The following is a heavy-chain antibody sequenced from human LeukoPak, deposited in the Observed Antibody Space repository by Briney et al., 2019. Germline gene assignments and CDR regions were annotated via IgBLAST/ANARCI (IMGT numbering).Heavy chain of an antibody. J-gene: IGHJ4*02. Sequence: SETLSLTCTVSGASITNYFWGWIRQPPGKGLQWIGYVYSGAYYYNPSLVSRLTVSVDTAKNQFSLGLRSVTAADTAVYYCARLRPRTNYDFSSGYYAFDYWGQGTLVTVSS. CDR1: GASITNYF. CDR2: VYSGAY. V-gene: IGHV4-4*09. CDR3: ARLRPRTNYDFSSGYYAFDY. D-gene: IGHD3-3*01.